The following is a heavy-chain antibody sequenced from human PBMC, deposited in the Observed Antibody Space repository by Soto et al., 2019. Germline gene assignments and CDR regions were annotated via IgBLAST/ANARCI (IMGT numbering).Heavy chain of an antibody. J-gene: IGHJ5*02. CDR2: VYYTETT. CDR1: GGSINSSDHF. D-gene: IGHD3-10*02. CDR3: ARQRVLSTNMFITSFDP. V-gene: IGHV4-39*01. Sequence: PSETLSLTCILSGGSINSSDHFWVWIRHTPGKGLEWIGSVYYTETTYYNPSLKSPVTISVETSRNTFSLKVNSVTAADTGIYYCARQRVLSTNMFITSFDPWGQGTLVTVSS.